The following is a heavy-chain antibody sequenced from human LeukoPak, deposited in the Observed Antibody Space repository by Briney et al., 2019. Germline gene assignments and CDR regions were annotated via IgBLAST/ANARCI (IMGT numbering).Heavy chain of an antibody. CDR2: VSVYNGNT. J-gene: IGHJ4*02. Sequence: ASVKVSCKVSGHPFYKYGINWVRQAPGQGLEWLGWVSVYNGNTNNVQTLQGRLTMTTDVSTSTAYMELRSLRSEDTAVYYCVRYPYGSGSYEGDYWGQGTLVTVSS. CDR1: GHPFYKYG. V-gene: IGHV1-18*01. D-gene: IGHD3-10*01. CDR3: VRYPYGSGSYEGDY.